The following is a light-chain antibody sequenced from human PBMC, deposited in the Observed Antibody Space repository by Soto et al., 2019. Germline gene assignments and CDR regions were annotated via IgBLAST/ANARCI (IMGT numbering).Light chain of an antibody. Sequence: EIVMTQSPATLSVSPGERATLSCRASQTIDNTLAWYQRKPGQAPRLLIYDASNRATGIPARFSGSGSGTDFTLTISSLEPEDFAVYYCQQRSNWPKITFGQGTRLEIK. CDR1: QTIDNT. V-gene: IGKV3-11*01. J-gene: IGKJ5*01. CDR3: QQRSNWPKIT. CDR2: DAS.